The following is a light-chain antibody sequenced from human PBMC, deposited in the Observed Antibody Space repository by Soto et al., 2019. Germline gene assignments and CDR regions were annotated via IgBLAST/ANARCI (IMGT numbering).Light chain of an antibody. CDR2: DDR. V-gene: IGLV3-21*02. CDR1: NIGRKS. J-gene: IGLJ1*01. CDR3: SAYAGSNNFV. Sequence: SYELTQPPSVSVAPGQTARITCGGTNIGRKSVHWYQQKPGQAPVVVVYDDRDRPSGIPERFSGSNSGNTAALTVSGLQTEDEADYYCSAYAGSNNFVFGSGTKLTVL.